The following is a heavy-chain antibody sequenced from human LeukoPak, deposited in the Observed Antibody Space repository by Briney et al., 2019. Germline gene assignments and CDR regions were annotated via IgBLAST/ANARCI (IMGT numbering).Heavy chain of an antibody. J-gene: IGHJ4*02. D-gene: IGHD4-11*01. CDR3: AREPTTVGPPG. CDR1: GFTFSSFG. Sequence: GRSLRLSCAASGFTFSSFGRHWVPQAPGKGLVWLVAIWYDGSIQYYADSVKGRFTISRDNYKNPLYLQKDSLRAEDTAVYYCAREPTTVGPPGWGQGTLVTVSS. CDR2: IWYDGSIQ. V-gene: IGHV3-33*01.